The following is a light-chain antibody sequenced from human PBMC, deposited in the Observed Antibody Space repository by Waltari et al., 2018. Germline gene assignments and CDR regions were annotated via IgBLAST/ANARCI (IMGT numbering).Light chain of an antibody. CDR1: IDINVGGFN. CDR3: MFWPSNVLV. V-gene: IGLV5-37*01. J-gene: IGLJ2*01. Sequence: QPVLTQSPSSSASPGESARLTCTLPIDINVGGFNIYWYQKKPGSTPRFLLYSKSDSEKAQGSGVPSRFSGSKVASANAGILFIPGLQSEDEAYYYCMFWPSNVLVFGGGTKLTVL. CDR2: SKSDSEK.